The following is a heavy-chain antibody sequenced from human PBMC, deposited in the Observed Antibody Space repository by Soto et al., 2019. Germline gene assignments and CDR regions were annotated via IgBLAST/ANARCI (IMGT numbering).Heavy chain of an antibody. CDR1: GFTFRDYG. D-gene: IGHD2-21*01. CDR3: AKDVFADSKPFDY. V-gene: IGHV3-23*01. J-gene: IGHJ4*02. CDR2: ISGRGDRT. Sequence: EEQLLESWGGLVQPGGSLRLSCAVSGFTFRDYGMSWVRQAPGQGLEWVSAISGRGDRTYYADSVKGRFTISRDNSKNTLYLQMNTLRAEDTAIYFCAKDVFADSKPFDYWGQGTLVTVSS.